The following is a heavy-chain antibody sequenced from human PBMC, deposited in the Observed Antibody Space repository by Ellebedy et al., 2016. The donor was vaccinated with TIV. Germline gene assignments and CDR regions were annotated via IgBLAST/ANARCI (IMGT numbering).Heavy chain of an antibody. CDR2: INPNSGGT. Sequence: AASVKVSCKASGGTFSSYAISWVRQAPGQGLEWMGWINPNSGGTNYAQKFQGRVTMTRDTSISTAYMELSRLRSDDTAVYYCARAGRHDYGDYCPDYWGQGTLVTVSS. CDR1: GGTFSSYA. V-gene: IGHV1-2*02. J-gene: IGHJ4*02. D-gene: IGHD4-17*01. CDR3: ARAGRHDYGDYCPDY.